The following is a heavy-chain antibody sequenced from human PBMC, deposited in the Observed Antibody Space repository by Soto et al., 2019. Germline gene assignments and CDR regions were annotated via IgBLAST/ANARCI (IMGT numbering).Heavy chain of an antibody. Sequence: SQTLSLTCAITGDSVSSNSAGWSWVRQSPSRGLEWLGRTYYRSKWYYEYAVPVRGRITINPDTSKNQYSLQLNSVTPEDTAVYFCARGEQYSGRIFDYWGQGXLVTVYS. CDR1: GDSVSSNSAG. CDR3: ARGEQYSGRIFDY. V-gene: IGHV6-1*01. J-gene: IGHJ4*01. CDR2: TYYRSKWYY. D-gene: IGHD1-26*01.